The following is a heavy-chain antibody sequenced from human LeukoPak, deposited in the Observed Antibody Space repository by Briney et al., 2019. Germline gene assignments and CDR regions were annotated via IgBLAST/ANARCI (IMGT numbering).Heavy chain of an antibody. CDR2: INHSGST. Sequence: SETLSLTCAVYGGSFSGYYWSWIRQPPGKGLEWIGEINHSGSTNYNPSLKSRVTISVDTSKNQFSLKLSSVTAADTAVHYCARAAGTYYYDRSGSPDAFDIWGQGTMVTVSS. D-gene: IGHD3-22*01. CDR3: ARAAGTYYYDRSGSPDAFDI. J-gene: IGHJ3*02. V-gene: IGHV4-34*01. CDR1: GGSFSGYY.